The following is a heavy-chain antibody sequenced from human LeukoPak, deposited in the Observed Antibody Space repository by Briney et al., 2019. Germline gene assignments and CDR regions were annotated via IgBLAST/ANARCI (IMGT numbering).Heavy chain of an antibody. J-gene: IGHJ3*02. CDR3: ARAAYCSSTSCYIGAGIDAFDI. CDR1: GYSFTSYW. CDR2: IYPDDSDT. V-gene: IGHV5-51*01. Sequence: GESLKISCKGSGYSFTSYWIGWVRQMPGKGLEGRGGIYPDDSDTRYSASFQGQVTISADKSISTAYLQWGSLEASDTAIYYCARAAYCSSTSCYIGAGIDAFDIWGQGTMVTVSS. D-gene: IGHD2-2*02.